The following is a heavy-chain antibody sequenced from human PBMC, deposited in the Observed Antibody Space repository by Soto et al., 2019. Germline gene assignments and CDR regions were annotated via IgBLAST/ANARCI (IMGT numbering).Heavy chain of an antibody. D-gene: IGHD6-13*01. CDR1: GFIFSDYT. Sequence: EVQLVESGGDLVQPGGSQRLSCAASGFIFSDYTMTWVRQAPGRGLEFVSHISSSGGAIFYAESVKGRFTVSRDNAKNSLYLQMTSLRDDDTAVYFCARDHGGSTWFVGVYYFFGLDVWGQGTAVTVSS. CDR2: ISSSGGAI. V-gene: IGHV3-48*02. CDR3: ARDHGGSTWFVGVYYFFGLDV. J-gene: IGHJ6*02.